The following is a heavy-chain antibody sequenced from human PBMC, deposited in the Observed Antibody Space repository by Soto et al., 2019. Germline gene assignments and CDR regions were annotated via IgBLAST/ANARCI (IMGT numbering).Heavy chain of an antibody. J-gene: IGHJ4*02. V-gene: IGHV1-69*13. CDR1: GGTFSRHA. D-gene: IGHD3-22*01. CDR2: IIPIFGTA. CDR3: ARGWGYDSNDYYYAY. Sequence: ASVKVSCKASGGTFSRHAISWVRQAPGQGLEWMGGIIPIFGTANHAQKFQGRVTIIADESTSTVYMELSSLRSEDTAMYYCARGWGYDSNDYYYAYWGQGTLVTVSS.